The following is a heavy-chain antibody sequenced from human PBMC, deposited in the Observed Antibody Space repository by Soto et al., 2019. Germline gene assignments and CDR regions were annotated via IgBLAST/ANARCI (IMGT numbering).Heavy chain of an antibody. CDR3: ARGYYDFWSGPPDLAFDI. CDR2: ISSSSSTI. D-gene: IGHD3-3*01. J-gene: IGHJ3*02. CDR1: GFTFSSYS. V-gene: IGHV3-48*01. Sequence: GGSLRLSCAASGFTFSSYSMNWVRQAPGKGLEWVSYISSSSSTIYYADSVKGRFTISRDNAKNSLYLQMNSLRAEDTAVYYCARGYYDFWSGPPDLAFDIWGQGTMVTVSS.